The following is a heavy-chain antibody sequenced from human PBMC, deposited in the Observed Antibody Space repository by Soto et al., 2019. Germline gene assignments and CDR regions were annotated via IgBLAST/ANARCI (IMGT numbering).Heavy chain of an antibody. V-gene: IGHV3-30*18. Sequence: GGSLRLSCAASGFTFSSYGMHWVRQAPGKXLEWVAVISYDGSNKYYADSVKGRFTISRDNSKNTLYLQMNSLRAEDTAVYYCAKDQFTISLYYYYGMDVWGQGTTVTVFS. D-gene: IGHD3-3*01. CDR1: GFTFSSYG. CDR3: AKDQFTISLYYYYGMDV. J-gene: IGHJ6*02. CDR2: ISYDGSNK.